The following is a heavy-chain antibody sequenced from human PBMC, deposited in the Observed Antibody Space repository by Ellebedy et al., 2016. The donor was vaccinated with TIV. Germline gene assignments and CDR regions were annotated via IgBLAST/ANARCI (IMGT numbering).Heavy chain of an antibody. CDR1: AGTFSNHA. CDR2: IVPLNNKA. V-gene: IGHV1-69*04. D-gene: IGHD3-16*01. J-gene: IGHJ4*02. CDR3: ARERIMINIGGVADY. Sequence: ASVKVSCKTSAGTFSNHAVSWVRQASGQGLEWVGRIVPLNNKANYAQKFQGRLTITADTSTSTAYMDLSGLRSEDTAVYYCARERIMINIGGVADYWGQGTLVTVSS.